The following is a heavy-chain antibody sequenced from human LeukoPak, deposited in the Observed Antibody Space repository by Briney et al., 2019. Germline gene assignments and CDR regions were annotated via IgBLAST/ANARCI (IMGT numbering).Heavy chain of an antibody. CDR2: IYTSGNT. D-gene: IGHD5-18*01. CDR3: ARGELYSYGFFDH. J-gene: IGHJ4*02. V-gene: IGHV4-61*02. Sequence: SETLSLTCTVSGGSISSGIYYWTWLRQPAGKGLEWIGRIYTSGNTNYNPFLKSRVTISVDTSKNQFSLKLSSVTAADTAVYYCARGELYSYGFFDHWGQGTLVTVSS. CDR1: GGSISSGIYY.